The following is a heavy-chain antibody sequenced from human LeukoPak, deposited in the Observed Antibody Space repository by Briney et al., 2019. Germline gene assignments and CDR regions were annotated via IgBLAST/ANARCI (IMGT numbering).Heavy chain of an antibody. CDR1: GGSISSTAYS. V-gene: IGHV4-39*01. CDR2: IYSAGDT. J-gene: IGHJ5*02. D-gene: IGHD2-15*01. CDR3: ARRHRPTYCSGGSCYSGFDP. Sequence: SETLSLTCTVSGGSISSTAYSWGWIRKPPGKGLEWIASIYSAGDTYYNPSLTSRVTISVHTSKNQFSLKLSSVTAADTAVYYCARRHRPTYCSGGSCYSGFDPWGQGTLVTVSS.